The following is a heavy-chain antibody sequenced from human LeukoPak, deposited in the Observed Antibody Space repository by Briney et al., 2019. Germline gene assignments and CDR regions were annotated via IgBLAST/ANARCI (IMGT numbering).Heavy chain of an antibody. V-gene: IGHV3-30*02. Sequence: GGSLRLSCAASGFTFSNYAMSWVRQAPGKGLEWVAFIRYEGNDKYYADSAKGRFTISRDNYKNTLYLEMNSLRVEDTAVYYCAKDLMRDRWFGESWGQGTLVIVSS. J-gene: IGHJ5*02. CDR2: IRYEGNDK. D-gene: IGHD3-10*01. CDR1: GFTFSNYA. CDR3: AKDLMRDRWFGES.